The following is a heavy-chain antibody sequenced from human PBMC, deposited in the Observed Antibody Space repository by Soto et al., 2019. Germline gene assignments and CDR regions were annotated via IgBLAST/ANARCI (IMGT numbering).Heavy chain of an antibody. CDR1: GGTFSSYA. CDR2: IIPIFGTA. Sequence: GASVKVSCKASGGTFSSYAISWVRQAPGQGLEWMGGIIPIFGTANYAQKFQGRVTITADKSTSTAYMELSSLRSEDTAVYYCARDNIVVVPAAMRDYYYYYGMDVWGQGTMVTVSS. CDR3: ARDNIVVVPAAMRDYYYYYGMDV. D-gene: IGHD2-2*01. V-gene: IGHV1-69*06. J-gene: IGHJ6*02.